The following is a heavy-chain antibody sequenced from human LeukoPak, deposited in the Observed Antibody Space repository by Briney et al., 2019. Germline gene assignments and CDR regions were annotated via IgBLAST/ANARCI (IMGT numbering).Heavy chain of an antibody. D-gene: IGHD1-26*01. CDR1: GFTFSSYA. Sequence: PGGSLRLSCAASGFTFSSYAMHWVRQAPGKGLEWVAVISYDGSNKYYADSVKGRFTISRDNSKNTLYLQMSSLRAEDTAVYYCVKDGGVGATARSCYYYGMDVWGQGTTVTVSS. CDR2: ISYDGSNK. V-gene: IGHV3-30-3*01. J-gene: IGHJ6*02. CDR3: VKDGGVGATARSCYYYGMDV.